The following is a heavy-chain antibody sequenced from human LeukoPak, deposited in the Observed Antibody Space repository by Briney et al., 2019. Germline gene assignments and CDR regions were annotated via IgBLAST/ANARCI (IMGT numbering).Heavy chain of an antibody. D-gene: IGHD6-13*01. CDR3: ARVGRASSSWGYYFDY. CDR1: GYSISSGYY. CDR2: LYHSGST. Sequence: SETLSLTCTVSGYSISSGYYWGWIRQPPGKGLEWIGSLYHSGSTYYSPSLKSRVTISVDTSKNQFSLKLSSVTAADTAVYYCARVGRASSSWGYYFDYWGQGTLVTVSS. V-gene: IGHV4-38-2*02. J-gene: IGHJ4*02.